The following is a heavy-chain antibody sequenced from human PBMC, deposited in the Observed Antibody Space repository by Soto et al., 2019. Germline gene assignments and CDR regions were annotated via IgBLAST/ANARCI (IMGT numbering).Heavy chain of an antibody. D-gene: IGHD2-15*01. CDR2: ISAYNGNT. V-gene: IGHV1-18*01. CDR1: GYTFTSYG. CDR3: ARASCSGGSCYSYYFDY. Sequence: QVQLVQSGAEVKKPGASVKVSCKASGYTFTSYGISWVRQAPGQGLEWMGWISAYNGNTNYAQKLQGRVTMTTDTSTSAAYMELRSLRSDDTAVYYCARASCSGGSCYSYYFDYWGQGTLVTVSS. J-gene: IGHJ4*02.